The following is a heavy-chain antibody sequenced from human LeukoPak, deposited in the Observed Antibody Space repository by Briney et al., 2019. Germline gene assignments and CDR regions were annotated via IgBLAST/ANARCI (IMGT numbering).Heavy chain of an antibody. CDR2: IYSGGST. V-gene: IGHV3-53*05. J-gene: IGHJ4*02. D-gene: IGHD1-14*01. CDR1: GFTVSSNY. CDR3: ARNRSRGKAFDY. Sequence: PGGSLRLSCAAPGFTVSSNYMSWVRQAPGKGLEWVSVIYSGGSTYYADSVKGRFTISRDNSKNTLYLQMNSLRAEDTAVYYCARNRSRGKAFDYWGQGTLVTVSS.